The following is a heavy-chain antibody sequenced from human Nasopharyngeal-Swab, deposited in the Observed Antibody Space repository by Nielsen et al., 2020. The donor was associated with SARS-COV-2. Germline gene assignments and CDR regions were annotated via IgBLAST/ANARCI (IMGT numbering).Heavy chain of an antibody. CDR2: ISYDGGKK. Sequence: GESLKISCVASGFTFSGHTMHWVRQAPGRGLDCVAVISYDGGKKYYTDSVRGRFTIYGDNTKKTLYLQMNNLRVEDTAVYYCARESLQWLGSYGMDVWGQGTTVIVSS. D-gene: IGHD6-19*01. V-gene: IGHV3-30-3*01. CDR3: ARESLQWLGSYGMDV. J-gene: IGHJ6*02. CDR1: GFTFSGHT.